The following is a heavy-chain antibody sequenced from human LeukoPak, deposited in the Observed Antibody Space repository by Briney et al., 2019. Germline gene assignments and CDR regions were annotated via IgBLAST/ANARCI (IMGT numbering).Heavy chain of an antibody. V-gene: IGHV3-23*01. Sequence: PGGALRLSCAASGFTFNSYAMSWVRQAPGEGLEWVSAISGSGGSTYYADSVKGRFTISRDNSKNTLYLQMNSLRAEDTAVYYCPKDFRGDYYYYMDVWGKGTTVTVSS. CDR2: ISGSGGST. J-gene: IGHJ6*03. CDR1: GFTFNSYA. D-gene: IGHD4-17*01. CDR3: PKDFRGDYYYYMDV.